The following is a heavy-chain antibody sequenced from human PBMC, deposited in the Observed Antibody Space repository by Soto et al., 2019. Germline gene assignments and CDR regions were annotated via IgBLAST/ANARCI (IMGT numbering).Heavy chain of an antibody. D-gene: IGHD3-22*01. V-gene: IGHV4-31*03. CDR3: ARVSDYYDSSGFDY. Sequence: PSETLSLTCTVSGGSISSGGYYWSWIRQHPGKGLEWIGYIYYSGSTYYNPSLKSRVTISVDTSKNQFSLKLSSVTAADTAVYYCARVSDYYDSSGFDYWGQGTLVTVSS. CDR1: GGSISSGGYY. J-gene: IGHJ4*02. CDR2: IYYSGST.